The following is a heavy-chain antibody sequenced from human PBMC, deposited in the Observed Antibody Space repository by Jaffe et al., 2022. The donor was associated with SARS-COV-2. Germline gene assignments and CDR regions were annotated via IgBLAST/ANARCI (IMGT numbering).Heavy chain of an antibody. Sequence: QVQLQQSGPGLVKPSQTLSLTCAISGDSVSSNSAAWNWIRQSPSRGLEWLGRTHYRSRWFNDYAPSVKSRITISPDTSKNQFSLQLNSVTPEDTAVYYCARDPGSPEKPFFGMDVWGQGTTVTVSS. D-gene: IGHD6-13*01. CDR1: GDSVSSNSAA. J-gene: IGHJ6*02. CDR3: ARDPGSPEKPFFGMDV. CDR2: THYRSRWFN. V-gene: IGHV6-1*01.